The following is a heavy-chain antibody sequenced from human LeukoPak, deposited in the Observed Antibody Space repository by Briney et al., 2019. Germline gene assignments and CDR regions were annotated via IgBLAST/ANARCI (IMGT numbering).Heavy chain of an antibody. CDR3: ARDTASSSWYVDY. J-gene: IGHJ4*02. Sequence: ASVKVSCKVSGYTLTELSMHWVRQAPGKGLEWMGGFDPEDGETIYAQKLQGRVTMTTDTSTSTAYMELRSLRSDDTAVYYCARDTASSSWYVDYWGQGTLVTVSS. D-gene: IGHD6-13*01. CDR2: FDPEDGET. CDR1: GYTLTELS. V-gene: IGHV1-24*01.